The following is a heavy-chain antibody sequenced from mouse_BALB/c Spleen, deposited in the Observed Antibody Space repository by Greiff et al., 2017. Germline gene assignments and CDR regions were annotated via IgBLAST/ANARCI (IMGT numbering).Heavy chain of an antibody. J-gene: IGHJ2*01. CDR3: ARQRGYGSRALYYFDY. CDR1: GFTFSSYG. D-gene: IGHD1-1*01. CDR2: ISSGGSYT. Sequence: EVQLQESGGDLVKPGGSLKLSCAASGFTFSSYGMSWVRQTPDKRLEWVATISSGGSYTYYPDSVKGRFTISRDNAKNTLYLQMSSLKSEDTAMYYCARQRGYGSRALYYFDYWGQGTTLTVSS. V-gene: IGHV5-6*01.